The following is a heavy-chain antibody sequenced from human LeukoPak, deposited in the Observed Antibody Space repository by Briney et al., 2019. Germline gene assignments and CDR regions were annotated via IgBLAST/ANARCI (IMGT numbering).Heavy chain of an antibody. CDR3: ATDYGDHDAFDI. J-gene: IGHJ3*02. D-gene: IGHD4-17*01. CDR1: GGTFSSYA. Sequence: ASVKVSFKASGGTFSSYAISWVRQAPGQGLEWMGGIIPIFGTANYAQKFQGRVTITADESTSTAYMELSSLRSEDTAVYYCATDYGDHDAFDIWGQGTMVTVSS. CDR2: IIPIFGTA. V-gene: IGHV1-69*13.